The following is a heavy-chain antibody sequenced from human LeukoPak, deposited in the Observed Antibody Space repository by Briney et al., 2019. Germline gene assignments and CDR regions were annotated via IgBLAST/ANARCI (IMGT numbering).Heavy chain of an antibody. V-gene: IGHV1-69*05. CDR1: GGTFSCDA. CDR3: ARSFRYYDSSGGAFDI. D-gene: IGHD3-22*01. CDR2: IIPIFGTA. Sequence: SVKVSCKASGGTFSCDAISWVRQAPGQGLEWMGRIIPIFGTANYAQKFQGRVTITTDESTSTAYLELSSLRSEDTAVYYCARSFRYYDSSGGAFDIWGQGTMVTVSS. J-gene: IGHJ3*02.